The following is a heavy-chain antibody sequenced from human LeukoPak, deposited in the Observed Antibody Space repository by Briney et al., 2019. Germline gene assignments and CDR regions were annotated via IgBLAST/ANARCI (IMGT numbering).Heavy chain of an antibody. V-gene: IGHV4-30-4*08. J-gene: IGHJ4*02. CDR2: IYYSGST. CDR1: GGSISSGDYY. CDR3: AREYCSSTSCRYRGYFDY. Sequence: SETLSLTCTVSGGSISSGDYYWSWIRQPPGKGLEWIGYIYYSGSTYYNPSLKSRVTISVDTSKNQFSLKLSSVTAADTAVYYCAREYCSSTSCRYRGYFDYWGQETLVTVSS. D-gene: IGHD2-2*01.